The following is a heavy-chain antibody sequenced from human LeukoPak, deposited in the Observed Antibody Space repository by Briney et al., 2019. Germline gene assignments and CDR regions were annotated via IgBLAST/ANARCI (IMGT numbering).Heavy chain of an antibody. J-gene: IGHJ4*02. CDR2: ISSNSIYI. CDR3: ARDLTSGPTRHDY. Sequence: GGSLRLSCAASGLTFSSYSMNWVRRAPGKGLEWGSSISSNSIYIYYAGSVEGRFTISRDNAKNSLYLQMNSLRAEDTAVYYCARDLTSGPTRHDYWGQGTLVTVSS. D-gene: IGHD2-8*01. V-gene: IGHV3-21*06. CDR1: GLTFSSYS.